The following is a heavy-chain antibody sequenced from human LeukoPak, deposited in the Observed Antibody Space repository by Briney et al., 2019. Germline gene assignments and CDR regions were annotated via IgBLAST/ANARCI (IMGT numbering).Heavy chain of an antibody. CDR2: IYYSGST. CDR3: ARQDPYYYGSGSLNY. V-gene: IGHV4-39*07. CDR1: VGSISSSSYY. J-gene: IGHJ4*02. D-gene: IGHD3-10*01. Sequence: PSETLSLTCTVSVGSISSSSYYWGWIRQPPGKGLEWIGSIYYSGSTYYNPSLKSRVTISVDTSKNQFSLKLSSVTAADTAVYYCARQDPYYYGSGSLNYWGQGTLVTVSS.